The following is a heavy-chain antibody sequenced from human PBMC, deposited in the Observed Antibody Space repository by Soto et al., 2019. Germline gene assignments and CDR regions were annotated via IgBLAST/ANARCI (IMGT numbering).Heavy chain of an antibody. CDR1: GGSISSSSYS. Sequence: QLQLQESGPRLVKPSETLSLTCSVSGGSISSSSYSWGWIRQPPGKGLEWIGTIYYSGSTHYNPSLEVRFAISADTPNNQLSLRLSSVTAADTAVYYCGRQPGHCGSTTCFGYYSVDVWGQGTTVTVS. V-gene: IGHV4-39*01. J-gene: IGHJ6*02. CDR2: IYYSGST. CDR3: GRQPGHCGSTTCFGYYSVDV. D-gene: IGHD2-2*01.